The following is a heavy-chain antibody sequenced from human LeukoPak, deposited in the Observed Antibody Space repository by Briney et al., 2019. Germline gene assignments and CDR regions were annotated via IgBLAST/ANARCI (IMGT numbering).Heavy chain of an antibody. CDR3: ARRRQIGYSYGYDHDAFDI. D-gene: IGHD5-18*01. V-gene: IGHV4-30-2*01. J-gene: IGHJ3*02. Sequence: SETLSLTCAVSGGSISSGGYSWSWIRQPPGKGLEWIGYIYHSGSTYYNPSLKSRVTISVDRSKNQFSLKLSSVTAADTAVYYCARRRQIGYSYGYDHDAFDIWGQGTMVTVSS. CDR1: GGSISSGGYS. CDR2: IYHSGST.